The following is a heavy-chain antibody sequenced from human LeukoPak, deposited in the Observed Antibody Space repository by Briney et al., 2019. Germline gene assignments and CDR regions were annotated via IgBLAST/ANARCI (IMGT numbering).Heavy chain of an antibody. CDR1: GFIFSSYW. Sequence: GGSLRLSCAASGFIFSSYWMHWVRQAPGKGLVWVSRINNDGSRTTYADSVKGRFTISRDNAKNTVYLQMNSLRAEDTAVYYCARYSYGYAAGFWGQGTLVTVSS. V-gene: IGHV3-74*01. CDR3: ARYSYGYAAGF. D-gene: IGHD5-18*01. J-gene: IGHJ4*02. CDR2: INNDGSRT.